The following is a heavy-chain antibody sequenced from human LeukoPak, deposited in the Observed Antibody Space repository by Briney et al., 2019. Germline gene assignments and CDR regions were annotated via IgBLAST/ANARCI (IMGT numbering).Heavy chain of an antibody. CDR1: GFTFSNAW. Sequence: PGGSLRLSCAASGFTFSNAWMTWVRQAPGKGLEWVGRIKSKTDGGTTDYAAPVKGRFTISRDDSKNTLYLQMNSLKTEDTAVYYCTTEYCGGDCYSPFDYWGQGTLVTVSS. D-gene: IGHD2-21*02. J-gene: IGHJ4*02. CDR2: IKSKTDGGTT. CDR3: TTEYCGGDCYSPFDY. V-gene: IGHV3-15*01.